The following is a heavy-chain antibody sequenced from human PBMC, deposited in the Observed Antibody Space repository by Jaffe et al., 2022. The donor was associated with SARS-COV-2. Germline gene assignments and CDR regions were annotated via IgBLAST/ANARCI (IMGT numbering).Heavy chain of an antibody. CDR3: ARDLSGWFPRDV. V-gene: IGHV3-30*04. Sequence: QVQLVESGGGVVQPGRSLRLSCAASGFTFSSYAMHWVRQAPGKGLEWVAVISYDGSNKYYADSVKGRFTISRDNSKNTLYLQMNSLRAEDTAVYYCARDLSGWFPRDVWGKGTTVTVSS. CDR1: GFTFSSYA. D-gene: IGHD6-19*01. CDR2: ISYDGSNK. J-gene: IGHJ6*04.